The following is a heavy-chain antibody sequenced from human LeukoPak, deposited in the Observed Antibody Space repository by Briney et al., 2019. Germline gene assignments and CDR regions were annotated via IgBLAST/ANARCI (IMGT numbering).Heavy chain of an antibody. CDR2: IVSGGGT. Sequence: GGSLRLSCAVSGATVSSTDMSWVRQAPGKGLEWVSVIVSGGGTYYTGSVKGRFTISRDNSKNTLYLQMNSLRAEDTAVYYCARDLDGPENYWGQGTLVTVSS. CDR1: GATVSSTD. J-gene: IGHJ4*02. CDR3: ARDLDGPENY. D-gene: IGHD3-3*01. V-gene: IGHV3-53*01.